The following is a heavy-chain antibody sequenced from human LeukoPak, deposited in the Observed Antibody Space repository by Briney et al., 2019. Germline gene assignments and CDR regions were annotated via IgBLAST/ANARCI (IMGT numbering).Heavy chain of an antibody. D-gene: IGHD3-3*02. V-gene: IGHV3-53*01. Sequence: PGGSLRLSCAASGXTVSSNYMSWVRQAPGKGLEWVSVIYSGGDTYYADSVKGRFTISRDNSKNTLYLQMNSLRAEDTAVYYCARDRRALDAFDIWGQGTMVIVSS. J-gene: IGHJ3*02. CDR3: ARDRRALDAFDI. CDR1: GXTVSSNY. CDR2: IYSGGDT.